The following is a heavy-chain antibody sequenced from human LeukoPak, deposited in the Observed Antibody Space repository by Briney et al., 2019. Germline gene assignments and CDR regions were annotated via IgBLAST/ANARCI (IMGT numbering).Heavy chain of an antibody. CDR1: GFTFDDYA. CDR2: ISWNSGSI. CDR3: AKDIGGSFPGSAFDI. D-gene: IGHD1-26*01. J-gene: IGHJ3*02. V-gene: IGHV3-9*03. Sequence: GESLRLSCAASGFTFDDYAMHWVRQAPGKGLEWVSGISWNSGSIGYADSVKGRFTISRDNAKNSLYLQMNSLRAEDMALYYCAKDIGGSFPGSAFDIWGQGTMVTVSS.